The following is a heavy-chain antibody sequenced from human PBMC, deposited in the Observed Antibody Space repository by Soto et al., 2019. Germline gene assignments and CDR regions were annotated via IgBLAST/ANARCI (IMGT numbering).Heavy chain of an antibody. CDR3: EKGEYYYGSGSPYYGMDV. D-gene: IGHD3-10*01. V-gene: IGHV3-30*18. CDR1: GFTFSSYG. Sequence: QVQLVESGGGVVQSGMSLRLSCAASGFTFSSYGMHWVRQAPGKGLEWVAVISYDGSNKYYADSVKGRFTISRDSSKNTLYLEMNSLRPEDTAVYYCEKGEYYYGSGSPYYGMDVWGQGTTVTVSS. J-gene: IGHJ6*02. CDR2: ISYDGSNK.